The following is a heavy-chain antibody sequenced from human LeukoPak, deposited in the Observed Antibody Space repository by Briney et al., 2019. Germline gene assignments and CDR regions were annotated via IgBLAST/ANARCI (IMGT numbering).Heavy chain of an antibody. D-gene: IGHD3-10*01. J-gene: IGHJ4*02. V-gene: IGHV3-7*01. CDR2: IKQDGSEK. Sequence: GSLRLSCAASRFTFGSSWMSWVRQAPGKGLEWVANIKQDGSEKYYVDSVKGRFTISRDNAKNSLYLQMNSLRAEDTAVYYCARAGVPVLWFGEQEFFDYWGQGTLVTVSS. CDR3: ARAGVPVLWFGEQEFFDY. CDR1: RFTFGSSW.